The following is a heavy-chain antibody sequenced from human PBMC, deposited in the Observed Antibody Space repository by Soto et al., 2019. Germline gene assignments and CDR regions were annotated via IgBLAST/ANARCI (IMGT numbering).Heavy chain of an antibody. CDR1: GFTFSSYG. CDR2: ISYDGSNK. Sequence: GGSLRLSCAASGFTFSSYGMHWVRQAPGKGLEWVAVISYDGSNKYYADSVKGRFTISRDNSKNTLYLQMNSLRAEDTAVYYCAKLLIAPLDYWGQGTLVTVSS. J-gene: IGHJ4*02. CDR3: AKLLIAPLDY. V-gene: IGHV3-30*18.